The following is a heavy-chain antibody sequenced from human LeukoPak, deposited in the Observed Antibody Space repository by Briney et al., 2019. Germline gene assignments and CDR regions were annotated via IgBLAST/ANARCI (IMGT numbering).Heavy chain of an antibody. CDR1: GFTFSTYA. J-gene: IGHJ4*02. D-gene: IGHD5-12*01. CDR2: ISGTGGST. Sequence: GGSLRLSCAASGFTFSTYAMTWVRQAPGKGLEWVSLISGTGGSTYYADSVKGRFTISRDNSKNTLYLQMNSLRAEDTAVYYCARERLRSNDYWGQGTLVTVSS. CDR3: ARERLRSNDY. V-gene: IGHV3-23*01.